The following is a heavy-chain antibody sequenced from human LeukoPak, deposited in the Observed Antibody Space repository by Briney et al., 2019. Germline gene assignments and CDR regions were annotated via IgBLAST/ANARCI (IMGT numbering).Heavy chain of an antibody. CDR1: GFTFSNAW. D-gene: IGHD3-16*02. CDR3: TTDGRLRLGGLSLYRRPNYFDY. J-gene: IGHJ4*02. CDR2: IKSKTDGGTT. Sequence: GGSLRLSCAASGFTFSNAWMSWVRQAPGKGLEWVGRIKSKTDGGTTDYAAPVKGRFAISRDDSKNTLYLQMNSLKTEDTAVYYCTTDGRLRLGGLSLYRRPNYFDYWGQGTLVTVSS. V-gene: IGHV3-15*01.